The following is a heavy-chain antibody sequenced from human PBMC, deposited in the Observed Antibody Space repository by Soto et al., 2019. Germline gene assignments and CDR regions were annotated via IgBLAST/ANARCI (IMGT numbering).Heavy chain of an antibody. V-gene: IGHV6-1*01. Sequence: SQTLSLTCAISGDSVSSNSAAWNWIRQSPSGGLEWLGRTYYRSKWYNDYAVSVRSRITINPDTSKNHFSLQLNSVTPEDTAVYYCARLAPGGSGGGGDYWGQGTLVTASS. CDR3: ARLAPGGSGGGGDY. CDR2: TYYRSKWYN. D-gene: IGHD6-19*01. CDR1: GDSVSSNSAA. J-gene: IGHJ4*02.